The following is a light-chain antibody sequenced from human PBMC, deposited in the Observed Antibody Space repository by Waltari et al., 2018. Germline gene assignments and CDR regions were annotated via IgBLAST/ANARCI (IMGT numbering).Light chain of an antibody. J-gene: IGLJ3*02. CDR1: SLGTKT. V-gene: IGLV3-21*04. CDR2: YDS. CDR3: QVWDFTQGV. Sequence: SYVPNQPPSVSVAPGKTARISCGGTSLGTKTVHWYQQKPGQAPVLVIHYDSGRPSGIPERFSGSTSGNTATLTIKWVEAGDEAEYFCQVWDFTQGVFGGGTKLTVL.